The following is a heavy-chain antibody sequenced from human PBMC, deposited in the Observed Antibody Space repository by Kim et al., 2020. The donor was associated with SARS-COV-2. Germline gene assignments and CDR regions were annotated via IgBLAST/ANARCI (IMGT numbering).Heavy chain of an antibody. CDR2: MYSRGGT. J-gene: IGHJ6*03. CDR3: AREGGHMILGVHYFYMDV. D-gene: IGHD3-3*01. Sequence: SETLSLTCTVSGGSISEFYCSWIRQAAGKGLEWIGRMYSRGGTNYNPSLKSRVTMSVDTSKNQFSLKLSSVTAADTAVYYCAREGGHMILGVHYFYMDV. V-gene: IGHV4-4*07. CDR1: GGSISEFY.